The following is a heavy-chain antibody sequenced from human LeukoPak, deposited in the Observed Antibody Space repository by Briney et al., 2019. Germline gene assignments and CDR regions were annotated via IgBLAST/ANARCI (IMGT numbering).Heavy chain of an antibody. CDR2: ISSSSSTI. D-gene: IGHD5-12*01. V-gene: IGHV3-48*04. J-gene: IGHJ1*01. CDR1: GFTFSSYS. Sequence: PGGSLRLSCAASGFTFSSYSMNWVRQAPGKGLEWVSYISSSSSTIYYADSVKGRFTISRDNAKNSLYLQMNSLRAEDTAVYYCARGSQRYSSDEYFQHWGQGTLVTVSS. CDR3: ARGSQRYSSDEYFQH.